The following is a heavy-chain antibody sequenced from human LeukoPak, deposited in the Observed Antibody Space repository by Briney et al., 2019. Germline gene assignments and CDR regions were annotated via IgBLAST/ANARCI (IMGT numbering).Heavy chain of an antibody. Sequence: SETLSLTCAIYGGSFSGYYWSWIRQPPGKGLEWIGEINHSGSTNYNPSLKSRVTISVDTSKNQFSLKLSSVTAADTAVYYCARVHNCSGGSCPNYYSYGMDVRGQGTTVTVSS. V-gene: IGHV4-34*01. D-gene: IGHD2-15*01. CDR3: ARVHNCSGGSCPNYYSYGMDV. CDR2: INHSGST. J-gene: IGHJ6*02. CDR1: GGSFSGYY.